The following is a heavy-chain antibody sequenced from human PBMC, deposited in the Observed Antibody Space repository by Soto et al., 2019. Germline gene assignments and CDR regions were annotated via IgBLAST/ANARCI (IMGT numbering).Heavy chain of an antibody. CDR3: ATRSPAFDY. CDR2: ISTYKGET. CDR1: GYTFTRSG. J-gene: IGHJ4*02. Sequence: ASVKVSCKASGYTFTRSGISWVRQAPGQGLEWMGWISTYKGETNYAQTFQGRVTMTTDTSTSTAYMELRSLRSDDTAVYYCATRSPAFDYWGQGTLVTVSS. V-gene: IGHV1-18*01.